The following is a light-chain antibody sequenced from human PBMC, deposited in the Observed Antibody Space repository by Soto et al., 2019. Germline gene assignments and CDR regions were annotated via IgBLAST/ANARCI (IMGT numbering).Light chain of an antibody. CDR3: QQYNSYILT. V-gene: IGKV1-5*01. CDR2: DAS. Sequence: DIQMTQSPSTLSASVGDRVTITCRASQSISSWLAWYQQKPGQAPKLLIYDASSLETGVPSRFSGSGSGTDFTLTISRLQPDDFAAYYCQQYNSYILTFGGGTKVEIK. J-gene: IGKJ4*01. CDR1: QSISSW.